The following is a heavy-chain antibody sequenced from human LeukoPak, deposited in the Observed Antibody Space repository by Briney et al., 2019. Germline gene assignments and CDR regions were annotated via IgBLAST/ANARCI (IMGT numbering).Heavy chain of an antibody. CDR1: GFTFSSYA. Sequence: GGSLRLSCAASGFTFSSYAMSWVRQAPGEGLEWVSGISGSGGSTYYADSVKGQFAISRDNSKNTLYLQMNSLRAEDTAVYFCAKDRARGGTTDFDYWGQGTLVTVPS. D-gene: IGHD1-7*01. CDR2: ISGSGGST. V-gene: IGHV3-23*01. CDR3: AKDRARGGTTDFDY. J-gene: IGHJ4*02.